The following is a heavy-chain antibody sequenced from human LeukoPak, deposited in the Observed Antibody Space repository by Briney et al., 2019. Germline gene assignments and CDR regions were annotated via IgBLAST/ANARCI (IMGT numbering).Heavy chain of an antibody. CDR3: ARARDSSGYYYSWFDY. Sequence: SETLSLTCAVYGGSFSGYYWSWIRQPPGKGLEWIGEINHSGSTNYNPSLKSRVTISVDTSKNQFSLKLSPVTAADTAVYYCARARDSSGYYYSWFDYWGQGTLVTVSS. D-gene: IGHD3-22*01. CDR1: GGSFSGYY. CDR2: INHSGST. V-gene: IGHV4-34*01. J-gene: IGHJ4*02.